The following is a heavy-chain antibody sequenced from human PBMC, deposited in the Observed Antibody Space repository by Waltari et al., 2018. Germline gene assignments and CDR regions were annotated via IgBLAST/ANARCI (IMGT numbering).Heavy chain of an antibody. D-gene: IGHD2-2*01. Sequence: QVQLQQWGAGLLKPSETLSLTCAVYGGSFSGYYWSWIRQPPGKGLEWIGEINHRGSTNYNPSLKSRVTISVDTSKNQFSLKLSSVTAADTAVYYCARAEGRYIVVVPAAIGYFQHWGQGTLVTVSS. J-gene: IGHJ1*01. CDR1: GGSFSGYY. V-gene: IGHV4-34*01. CDR3: ARAEGRYIVVVPAAIGYFQH. CDR2: INHRGST.